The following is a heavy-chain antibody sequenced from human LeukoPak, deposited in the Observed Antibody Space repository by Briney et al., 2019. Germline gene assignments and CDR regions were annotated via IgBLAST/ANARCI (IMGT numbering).Heavy chain of an antibody. CDR3: ATGMQWLVPYFDY. D-gene: IGHD6-19*01. CDR1: GYTLTELS. J-gene: IGHJ4*02. CDR2: FDPEGGET. V-gene: IGHV1-24*01. Sequence: ASVKVSCKVSGYTLTELSMHWVRQAPGKGLEWMGGFDPEGGETIYAQKFQGRVTMTEDTSTDTAYMELSSLRSEDTAVYYCATGMQWLVPYFDYWGQGTLVTVSS.